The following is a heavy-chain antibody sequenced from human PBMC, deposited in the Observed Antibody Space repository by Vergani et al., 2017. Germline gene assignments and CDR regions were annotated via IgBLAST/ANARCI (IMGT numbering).Heavy chain of an antibody. D-gene: IGHD1-26*01. J-gene: IGHJ6*02. Sequence: EVQLVESGGGLVQPGGSLRLSCAASGFTFSSYEMNWVRQAPGKGLEWVSYISSSGSTIYYADSVKVRFTISRDNAKNSLYLQMNSLRAEDTAVYYCARVRGLAGDPRAEGMDVWGQGTTVTVSS. CDR1: GFTFSSYE. CDR3: ARVRGLAGDPRAEGMDV. CDR2: ISSSGSTI. V-gene: IGHV3-48*03.